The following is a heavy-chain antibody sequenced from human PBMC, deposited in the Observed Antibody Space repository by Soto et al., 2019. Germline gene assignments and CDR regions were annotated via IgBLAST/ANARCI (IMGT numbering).Heavy chain of an antibody. CDR1: GGSFSGYY. Sequence: PWETLSLTCAVYGGSFSGYYWSWIRQPPGKGLEWIGEINHSRSTNYNPSLKSRVTISVDTSKNHFSLKLSSVTAADTAVYYCASKSRYDFWTGYYVALRLDPCGPGTLVTVSS. V-gene: IGHV4-34*01. J-gene: IGHJ5*02. CDR2: INHSRST. CDR3: ASKSRYDFWTGYYVALRLDP. D-gene: IGHD3-3*01.